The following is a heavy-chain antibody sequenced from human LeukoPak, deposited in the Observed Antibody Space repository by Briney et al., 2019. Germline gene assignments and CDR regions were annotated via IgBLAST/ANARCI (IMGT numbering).Heavy chain of an antibody. CDR3: AREYWYESSGSAFLYP. CDR1: GYRFTSYG. J-gene: IGHJ2*01. Sequence: ASVTVSFKSSGYRFTSYGISWVRQAPGQGLEWMGWVSGYSGNTNYAQKFQGRLTLTRDTSTSTAYTELTSLRSDDAAVYYCAREYWYESSGSAFLYPWGRGTLVAVAS. CDR2: VSGYSGNT. D-gene: IGHD3-22*01. V-gene: IGHV1-18*01.